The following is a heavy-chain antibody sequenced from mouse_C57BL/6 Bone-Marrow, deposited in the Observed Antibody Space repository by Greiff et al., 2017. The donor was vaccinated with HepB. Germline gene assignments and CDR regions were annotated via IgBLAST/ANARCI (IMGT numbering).Heavy chain of an antibody. V-gene: IGHV1-61*01. Sequence: QVQLKQPGAELVRPGSSVKLSCKASGYTFTSYWMDWVKQRPGQGLEWIGNIYPSDSETHYNQKFKDKATLTVDKSSSTAYMQLSSLTSEDSAVYYCARATYYGSSQYYFDYWGQGTTLTVSS. D-gene: IGHD1-1*01. CDR1: GYTFTSYW. CDR3: ARATYYGSSQYYFDY. CDR2: IYPSDSET. J-gene: IGHJ2*01.